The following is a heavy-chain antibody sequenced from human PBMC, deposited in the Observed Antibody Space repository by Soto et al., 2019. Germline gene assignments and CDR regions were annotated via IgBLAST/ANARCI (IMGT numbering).Heavy chain of an antibody. CDR1: GGTFSSYA. CDR3: AREAGRRYCSSTSCYYFDY. Sequence: SVKVSCKASGGTFSSYAISWVRQAPGQGLEWMGGIIPIFGTANYAQRFQGRVTITADESTSTAYMELSSLRSEDTAVYYCAREAGRRYCSSTSCYYFDYWGQGTLVTVSS. J-gene: IGHJ4*02. D-gene: IGHD2-2*01. CDR2: IIPIFGTA. V-gene: IGHV1-69*13.